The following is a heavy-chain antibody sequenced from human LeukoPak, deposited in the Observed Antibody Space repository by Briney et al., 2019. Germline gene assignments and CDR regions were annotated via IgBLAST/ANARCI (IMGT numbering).Heavy chain of an antibody. CDR1: GFTFSSYS. V-gene: IGHV3-21*01. J-gene: IGHJ6*03. CDR3: ARDSYDFWSGYYNYYYYYMDV. CDR2: ISSSSSYI. D-gene: IGHD3-3*01. Sequence: GGSLRLSCAASGFTFSSYSMNWVRQAPGKGLEWVSSISSSSSYIYYADSVKGRFTISRDNAKNSLYLQMNSLRAEDTAVYYCARDSYDFWSGYYNYYYYYMDVWGKGTTVTVSS.